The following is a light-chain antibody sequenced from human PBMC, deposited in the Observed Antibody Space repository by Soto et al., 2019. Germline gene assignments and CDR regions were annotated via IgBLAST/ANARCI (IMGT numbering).Light chain of an antibody. Sequence: EIVMTQSPANLSVAPGERTTLSCRASQSVSSNLAWYQQKPGQAPRLLIYGASTRATGIPARFSGSGSGTDFTLSIISLEPEDFAVYYCQQYGSSGTFGQGTKVDIK. J-gene: IGKJ1*01. CDR1: QSVSSN. V-gene: IGKV3-15*01. CDR2: GAS. CDR3: QQYGSSGT.